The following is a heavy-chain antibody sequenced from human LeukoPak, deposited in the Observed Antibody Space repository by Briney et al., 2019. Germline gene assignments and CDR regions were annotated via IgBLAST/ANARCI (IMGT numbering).Heavy chain of an antibody. J-gene: IGHJ4*02. V-gene: IGHV4-59*01. CDR1: GDSISPYY. D-gene: IGHD5-12*01. Sequence: SETLSLTCTVSGDSISPYYWSWIRQPPGKGLEWIGNMYYSGSTNYNASLKSRLTISVDTSKNQFSLRLSSVTAADTAVYYCARVTGYMVEDYFDYWGQGTLVTVSS. CDR3: ARVTGYMVEDYFDY. CDR2: MYYSGST.